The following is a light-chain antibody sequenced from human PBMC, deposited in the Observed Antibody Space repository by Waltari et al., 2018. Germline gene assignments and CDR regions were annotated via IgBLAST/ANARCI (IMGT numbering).Light chain of an antibody. J-gene: IGLJ1*01. CDR2: GNT. CDR1: RSDIGDHS. Sequence: QSVLTQPPSASGTPGQRVTISCSGSRSDIGDHSVYWYKQLPGTAPKLLIYGNTQRPSGVPDRFSGSKSGTSASLAISDLRSEDEADYYCAAWDDNLLYVFGTGTKVTVL. V-gene: IGLV1-47*01. CDR3: AAWDDNLLYV.